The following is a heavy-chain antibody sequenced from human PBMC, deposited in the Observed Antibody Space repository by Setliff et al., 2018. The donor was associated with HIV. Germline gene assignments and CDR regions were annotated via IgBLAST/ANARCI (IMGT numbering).Heavy chain of an antibody. CDR2: VNPDGSEA. CDR1: GSTFSKYW. V-gene: IGHV3-7*01. D-gene: IGHD3-10*01. J-gene: IGHJ4*02. CDR3: ADPPSGY. Sequence: PGGSLRLSCAASGSTFSKYWMSWVRQAPGKGLEWVASVNPDGSEASSVGSMKGRFTVSRDNAKNSLSLQMNSLRVEDTAVYDCADPPSGYWGQGTLVTVSS.